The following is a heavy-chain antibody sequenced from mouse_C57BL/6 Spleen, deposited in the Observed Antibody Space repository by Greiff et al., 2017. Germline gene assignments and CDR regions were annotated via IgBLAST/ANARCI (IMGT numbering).Heavy chain of an antibody. D-gene: IGHD2-5*01. CDR2: INPGNGGT. Sequence: VQLQQPGTELVKPGASVKLSCKASGYTFTSYWMHWVKQRPGQGLEWIGNINPGNGGTNYNEKFKSQATLTVDKTSSTAYMQLSSLTSEDSADYDSARTGDSKGGYFDVWGTGTTVTVSS. CDR1: GYTFTSYW. V-gene: IGHV1-53*01. CDR3: ARTGDSKGGYFDV. J-gene: IGHJ1*03.